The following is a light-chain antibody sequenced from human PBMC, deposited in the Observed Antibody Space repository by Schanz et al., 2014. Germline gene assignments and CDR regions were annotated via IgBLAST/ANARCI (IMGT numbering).Light chain of an antibody. J-gene: IGLJ3*02. CDR3: SSYTSSSTRV. CDR2: DVN. V-gene: IGLV2-14*03. CDR1: SSDVGGYDY. Sequence: QSVLTQPASVSGSPGQSITISCTGTSSDVGGYDYVSWYQQHPGKAPKLMIYDVNNRPSGVSHRFSGSKSGTTASLTISGLQAEDEADYYCSSYTSSSTRVFGGGTKLTVL.